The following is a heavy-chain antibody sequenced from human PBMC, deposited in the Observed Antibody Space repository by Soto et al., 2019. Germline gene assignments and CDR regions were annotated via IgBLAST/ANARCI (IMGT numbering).Heavy chain of an antibody. CDR3: ARERGYDYGDCILYYYYGMDV. CDR2: IWYDGSNK. Sequence: QVQLVESGGGVVQPGRSLRLSCAASGFTFSRYGMHWVRQAPGKGLEWVAVIWYDGSNKYYADSVKGRFTISRDNSKNTLYLQMNSLRAEDTAVYYCARERGYDYGDCILYYYYGMDVWGQGTTVTVSS. CDR1: GFTFSRYG. V-gene: IGHV3-33*01. D-gene: IGHD4-17*01. J-gene: IGHJ6*02.